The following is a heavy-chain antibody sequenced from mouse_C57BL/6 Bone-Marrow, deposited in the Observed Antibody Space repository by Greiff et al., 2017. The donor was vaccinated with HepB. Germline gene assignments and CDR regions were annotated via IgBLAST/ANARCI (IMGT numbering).Heavy chain of an antibody. CDR1: GYAFSSYW. D-gene: IGHD4-1*01. J-gene: IGHJ2*01. V-gene: IGHV1-80*01. Sequence: VQLQHSGAELVKPGASVKISCKASGYAFSSYWMNWVKQRPGKGLEWIGQIYPGDGDTNYNGKFKGKATLTADKSSSTAYMQLSSLTSEDSAVYFCARGGTNSYFDYWGQGTTLTVSS. CDR3: ARGGTNSYFDY. CDR2: IYPGDGDT.